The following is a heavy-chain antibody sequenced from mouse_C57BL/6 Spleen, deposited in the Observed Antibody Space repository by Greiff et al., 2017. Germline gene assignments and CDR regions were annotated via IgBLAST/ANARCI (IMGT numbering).Heavy chain of an antibody. J-gene: IGHJ4*01. CDR2: INPNNGGT. CDR1: GYTFTDYY. V-gene: IGHV1-26*01. Sequence: EVQLQESGPELVKPGASVKISCKASGYTFTDYYMNWVKQSHGKSLEWIGDINPNNGGTSYNQKFKGKATLTVDKSSSTAYMELRSLTSEDSAVYYCARRGTVVDYYAMDYWGQGTSVTVSS. D-gene: IGHD1-1*01. CDR3: ARRGTVVDYYAMDY.